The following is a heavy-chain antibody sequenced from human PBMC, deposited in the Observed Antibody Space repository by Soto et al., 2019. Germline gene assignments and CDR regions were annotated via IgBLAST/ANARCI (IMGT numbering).Heavy chain of an antibody. CDR3: ARGSIAAPDGLDFDP. Sequence: ASVKVSCKASGYTFTSYGISWVRQAPGQGLEWMGWISAYNGNTNYAQKLQGRVTMTTDTSTSTAYMELRSLRSDDTAVYYCARGSIAAPDGLDFDPWGRGTLVTVSS. D-gene: IGHD6-6*01. CDR2: ISAYNGNT. CDR1: GYTFTSYG. J-gene: IGHJ2*01. V-gene: IGHV1-18*01.